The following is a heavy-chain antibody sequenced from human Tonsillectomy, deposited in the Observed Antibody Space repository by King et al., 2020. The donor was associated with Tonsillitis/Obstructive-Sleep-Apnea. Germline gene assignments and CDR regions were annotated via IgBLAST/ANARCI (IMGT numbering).Heavy chain of an antibody. CDR3: ARVEISTSSRPSDYYYYGMDV. Sequence: QLVQSGAEVKKPGASVKVSCKASDYTFSSYGISWVRQAPGQGLEWMGWISGYNGNTNYEQKFQGRVTMTTDTSTSTAYMELRSLRSDDTAVYYCARVEISTSSRPSDYYYYGMDVWGQGTTVTVSS. V-gene: IGHV1-18*01. CDR1: DYTFSSYG. CDR2: ISGYNGNT. D-gene: IGHD2-2*01. J-gene: IGHJ6*02.